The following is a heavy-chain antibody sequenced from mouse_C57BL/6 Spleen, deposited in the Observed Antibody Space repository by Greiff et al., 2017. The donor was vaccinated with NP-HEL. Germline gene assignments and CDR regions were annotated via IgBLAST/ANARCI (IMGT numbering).Heavy chain of an antibody. Sequence: VQLQQPGAELVRPGSSVKLSCKASGYTFTSYWMDWVKQRPGQGLEWIGNIYPSDSETHYNQKFKDKATLTVDKSSSTAYMQLSSLTSEDSAVYYCARWGVTYYFDYWGQGTTLTVSS. D-gene: IGHD2-5*01. V-gene: IGHV1-61*01. J-gene: IGHJ2*01. CDR1: GYTFTSYW. CDR3: ARWGVTYYFDY. CDR2: IYPSDSET.